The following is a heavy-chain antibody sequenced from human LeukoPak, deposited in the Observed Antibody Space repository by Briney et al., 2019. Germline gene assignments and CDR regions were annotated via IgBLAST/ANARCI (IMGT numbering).Heavy chain of an antibody. CDR1: GYTFTSYG. J-gene: IGHJ5*02. CDR2: ISAYNGNT. V-gene: IGHV1-18*01. D-gene: IGHD2-2*01. Sequence: ASVKVSCKASGYTFTSYGISWVRQAPGQGLEWMGWISAYNGNTNYAQKLQGRVTMTTDTSTSTAYMELSRLRSDDTAVYYCARARYCSSTSCSRFDPWGQGTLVTVSS. CDR3: ARARYCSSTSCSRFDP.